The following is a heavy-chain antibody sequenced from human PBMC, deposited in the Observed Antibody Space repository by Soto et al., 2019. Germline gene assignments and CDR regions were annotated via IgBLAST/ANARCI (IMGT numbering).Heavy chain of an antibody. CDR1: GDSVSSNNAA. Sequence: SQTLSLTCAISGDSVSSNNAAWNWIRQSPSRGLEWLGRTYYRSKWYNDYAVSVKSRITINPDTSKNQFSLQLNSVTPEDTAVYYCARGVAAPTWGNDYGMDVWGQGTTGTVS. CDR2: TYYRSKWYN. J-gene: IGHJ6*02. D-gene: IGHD6-19*01. V-gene: IGHV6-1*01. CDR3: ARGVAAPTWGNDYGMDV.